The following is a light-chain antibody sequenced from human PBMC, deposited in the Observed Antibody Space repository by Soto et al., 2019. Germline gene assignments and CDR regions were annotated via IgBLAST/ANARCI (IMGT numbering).Light chain of an antibody. CDR1: QSVSSY. J-gene: IGKJ3*01. V-gene: IGKV3-11*01. Sequence: EIVLTQSPATLSLSPGERATLSCRASQSVSSYLAWYQQKPGQAPRLLIYDASNMANGIPARFSGSGSGTDFTLTISSLEPEDFAVYYCQQRSNWPRVTFGHGTKVDIK. CDR2: DAS. CDR3: QQRSNWPRVT.